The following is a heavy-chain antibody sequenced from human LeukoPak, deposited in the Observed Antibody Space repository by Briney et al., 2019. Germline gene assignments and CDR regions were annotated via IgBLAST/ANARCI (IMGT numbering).Heavy chain of an antibody. J-gene: IGHJ6*03. CDR2: ISPHKGNT. CDR3: ARDQQQGHRYSFYYMDF. CDR1: GYSFSNHG. D-gene: IGHD2-21*01. V-gene: IGHV1-18*01. Sequence: ASVTVPCKGSGYSFSNHGITWVRQAPGQGLEWIGWISPHKGNTNYQQRLQGRLIMTTDASTSTAYMDLRDLRSDDTAIYYCARDQQQGHRYSFYYMDFWGEGTTVSVSS.